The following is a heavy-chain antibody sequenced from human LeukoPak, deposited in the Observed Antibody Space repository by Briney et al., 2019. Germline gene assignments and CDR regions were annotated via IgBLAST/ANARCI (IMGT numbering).Heavy chain of an antibody. CDR1: GGSISSYY. Sequence: SETLSLTCTVSGGSISSYYWSWIRQPPGKGLEGIGYIYYSGSTNYNPSLKSRVTISVDTSKNQFSLKLSSVTAADTAVYYCARVGGARYYYYGMDVCGQGTTVTVSS. D-gene: IGHD4-17*01. V-gene: IGHV4-59*01. J-gene: IGHJ6*02. CDR3: ARVGGARYYYYGMDV. CDR2: IYYSGST.